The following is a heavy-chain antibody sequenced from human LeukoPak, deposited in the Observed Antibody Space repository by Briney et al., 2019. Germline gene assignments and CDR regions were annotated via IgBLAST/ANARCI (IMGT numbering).Heavy chain of an antibody. D-gene: IGHD6-13*01. CDR3: ARGSSGYSTT. Sequence: GGSLRLSCVASGFTLSSYWMHWVRQAPGKGLVWVSRINSDGSTTNYADSVQGRSSISRDNAKNTLYLQMNSLRAEDTAVYYCARGSSGYSTTWGQGTLVTVSS. CDR2: INSDGSTT. CDR1: GFTLSSYW. J-gene: IGHJ5*02. V-gene: IGHV3-74*01.